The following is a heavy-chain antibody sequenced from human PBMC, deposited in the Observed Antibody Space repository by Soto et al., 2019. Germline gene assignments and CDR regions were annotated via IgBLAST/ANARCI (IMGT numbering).Heavy chain of an antibody. J-gene: IGHJ4*02. V-gene: IGHV4-30-4*01. CDR2: IYYSGST. CDR1: GGSISSGDYY. Sequence: QVKLQETGPGLVKPSQTLSLTCTVSGGSISSGDYYWSWIRQPPGKGLEWIGYIYYSGSTYYNPYLKSRVTISVDTSKNQFSLKLSSVTAADTAVYYCARDNRYDSSGYFDYWGQGTLVTVSS. D-gene: IGHD3-22*01. CDR3: ARDNRYDSSGYFDY.